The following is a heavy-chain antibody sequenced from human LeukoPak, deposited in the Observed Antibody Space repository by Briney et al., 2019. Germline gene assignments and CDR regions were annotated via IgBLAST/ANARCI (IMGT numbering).Heavy chain of an antibody. Sequence: PGGSLRLSCAASGFTFSSYGMHWVRQAPGKGLEWVAVIWYDGSNKYYADSVKGRFTISRDNSKNTLYLQMNSLRAEDTVVYYGARGSGKILDPDYYFDYGGQGTLVTVS. CDR1: GFTFSSYG. CDR3: ARGSGKILDPDYYFDY. D-gene: IGHD2-15*01. J-gene: IGHJ4*02. V-gene: IGHV3-33*01. CDR2: IWYDGSNK.